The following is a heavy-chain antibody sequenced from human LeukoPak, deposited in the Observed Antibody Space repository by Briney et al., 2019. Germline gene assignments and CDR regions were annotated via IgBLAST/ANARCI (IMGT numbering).Heavy chain of an antibody. CDR3: ATSYYDFYYFDY. V-gene: IGHV3-74*01. D-gene: IGHD3-3*01. CDR1: GFTFSSYW. J-gene: IGHJ4*02. Sequence: GGSLRLSCAASGFTFSSYWMHWVRQAPGKGLVWVSRINSDGSSTSYADSVKGRFTISRDNSKNTLYLQMNSLRAEDTALYYCATSYYDFYYFDYWGQGTLVTVSS. CDR2: INSDGSST.